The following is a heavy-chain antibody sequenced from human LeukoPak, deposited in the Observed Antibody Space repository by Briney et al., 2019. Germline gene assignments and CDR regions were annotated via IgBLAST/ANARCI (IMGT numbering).Heavy chain of an antibody. V-gene: IGHV4-59*01. Sequence: SETLSLTCTVSGGSISSYYWNWIRQSPGKGLEWIGYIYYTGSTNYNPSLKSRVTISVDTSKNQFSLKLSSVTAADTAVYYCARDSSPDWYFDLWGRGTLVTVSS. CDR2: IYYTGST. CDR1: GGSISSYY. J-gene: IGHJ2*01. CDR3: ARDSSPDWYFDL.